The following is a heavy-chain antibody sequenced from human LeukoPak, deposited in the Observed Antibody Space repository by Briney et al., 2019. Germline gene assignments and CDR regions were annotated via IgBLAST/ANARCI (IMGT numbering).Heavy chain of an antibody. J-gene: IGHJ4*02. V-gene: IGHV3-74*01. CDR2: ISPTGSTT. Sequence: GGSLRLSCTASGFSFSGHWMHWARQLPGKGLVWVSRISPTGSTTSYADSVKGRFTVSRDNAKNTLYLQVNNLRAEDTAVYYCARGPNSNWSGLDFWGQGTLLAVSS. D-gene: IGHD6-6*01. CDR3: ARGPNSNWSGLDF. CDR1: GFSFSGHW.